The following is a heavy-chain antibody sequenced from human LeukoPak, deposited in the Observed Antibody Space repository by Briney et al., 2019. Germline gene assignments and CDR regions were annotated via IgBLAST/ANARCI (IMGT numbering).Heavy chain of an antibody. D-gene: IGHD3-3*01. CDR2: IIPIFGTA. V-gene: IGHV1-69*05. Sequence: SVKVSCKASGGTFSSYAICWVRQAPGQRLEWMGRIIPIFGTANYAQKFQGRVTITTDESTSTAYMELSSLRSEDTAVYYCARDRNYDFWSGYYTGLEYWGQGTLVTVSS. J-gene: IGHJ4*02. CDR1: GGTFSSYA. CDR3: ARDRNYDFWSGYYTGLEY.